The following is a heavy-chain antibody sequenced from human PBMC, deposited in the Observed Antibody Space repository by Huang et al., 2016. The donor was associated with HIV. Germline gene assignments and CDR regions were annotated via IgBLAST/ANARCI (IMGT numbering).Heavy chain of an antibody. J-gene: IGHJ3*02. V-gene: IGHV5-51*01. CDR3: ARQGVGDFVVEPTGLGAFDI. CDR1: GYTFNGFW. Sequence: EVQLVQSGAVVKKPGESLKISCKGSGYTFNGFWIGWVRQMPGKGLEWMVIISPGDSDTTYSPSFQGQVTISADKSISTAYLQWSGLKASDTAMYYCARQGVGDFVVEPTGLGAFDIWGQGTMVTVSS. CDR2: ISPGDSDT. D-gene: IGHD2-2*01.